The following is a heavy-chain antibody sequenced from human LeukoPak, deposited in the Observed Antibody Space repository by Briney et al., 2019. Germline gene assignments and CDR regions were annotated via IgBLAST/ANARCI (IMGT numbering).Heavy chain of an antibody. Sequence: GGSLRLSCAASGFTFSSYGMHWVRQAPGKGLEWVAVISYDGSNRYYADSVKGRFTISRDNSKNTLYLQMNSLRAEDTAVYYCAKIPYSSGWVQNWFDPWGQGTLVTVSS. CDR2: ISYDGSNR. CDR3: AKIPYSSGWVQNWFDP. D-gene: IGHD6-19*01. CDR1: GFTFSSYG. V-gene: IGHV3-30*18. J-gene: IGHJ5*02.